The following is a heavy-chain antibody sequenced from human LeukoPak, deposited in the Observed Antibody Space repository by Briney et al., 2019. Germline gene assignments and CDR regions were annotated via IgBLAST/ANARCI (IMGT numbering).Heavy chain of an antibody. CDR2: IKQDGSEK. V-gene: IGHV3-7*01. Sequence: GGSLRLSCAASGFTFSSYWMSWVRQAPGKGLEWVANIKQDGSEKYYVDSVKGRFTISRDNAKNSLYLQMNSLRAEDTAVYYCARDLGYIVVVVAATPVYFDYWGRGTLVTVSS. J-gene: IGHJ4*02. CDR1: GFTFSSYW. D-gene: IGHD2-15*01. CDR3: ARDLGYIVVVVAATPVYFDY.